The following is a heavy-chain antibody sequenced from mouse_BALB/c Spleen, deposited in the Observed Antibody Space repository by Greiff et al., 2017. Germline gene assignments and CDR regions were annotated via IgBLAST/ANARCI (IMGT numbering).Heavy chain of an antibody. CDR2: INPSTGYT. V-gene: IGHV1-7*01. D-gene: IGHD2-14*01. CDR1: GYTFTSYW. CDR3: ASAYYRYDGRSSYAMDD. J-gene: IGHJ4*01. Sequence: QVQLQQSGAELAKPGASVKMSCKASGYTFTSYWMHWVKQRPGQGLEWIGYINPSTGYTEYNQKFKDKATLTADKSSSTAYMQLSSLTSEDSAVYYCASAYYRYDGRSSYAMDDWGQGTSVTVSS.